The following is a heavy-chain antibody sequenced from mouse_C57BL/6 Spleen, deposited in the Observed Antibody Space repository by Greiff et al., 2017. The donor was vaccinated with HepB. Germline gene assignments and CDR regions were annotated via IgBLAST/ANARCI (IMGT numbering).Heavy chain of an antibody. CDR2: IDPSDSYT. CDR3: ATTVVATGFDY. Sequence: VQLQQPGAELVMPGASVKLSCKASGYTFTSYWMHWVKQRPGQGLEWIGEIDPSDSYTNYNQKFKGKSTLTVDKSSSTAYMQLSSLTSEDSAVYYCATTVVATGFDYWGQGTTLTVSS. CDR1: GYTFTSYW. D-gene: IGHD1-1*01. V-gene: IGHV1-69*01. J-gene: IGHJ2*01.